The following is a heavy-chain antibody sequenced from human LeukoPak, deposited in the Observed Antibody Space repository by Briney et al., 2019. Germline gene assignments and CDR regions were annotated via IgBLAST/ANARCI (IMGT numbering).Heavy chain of an antibody. V-gene: IGHV1-8*03. CDR3: ARVIVVIPGTNVWFDP. J-gene: IGHJ5*02. Sequence: ASVKVSCKTSGYTLTSSDINWVRQATGQGLEWMGWINPNSGNTGYAQKFQGRVTITRNTSIGTAYMELSSLSSEDTAVYYCARVIVVIPGTNVWFDPWGQGTLVTVSS. D-gene: IGHD2-2*01. CDR2: INPNSGNT. CDR1: GYTLTSSD.